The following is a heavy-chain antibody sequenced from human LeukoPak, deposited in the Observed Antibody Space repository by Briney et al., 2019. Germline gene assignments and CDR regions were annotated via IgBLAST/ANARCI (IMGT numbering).Heavy chain of an antibody. Sequence: PGGSLRLSCAASGFTVSSYGMSWVGQAPGKGLRGVANIKQEGIEKYYVDSVKGRFTISRDNAKNSLYLQMNILGAEDTGVDYCARGYYYGSGSYYNEFDYWGQGTLVTVSS. V-gene: IGHV3-7*01. CDR1: GFTVSSYG. CDR3: ARGYYYGSGSYYNEFDY. CDR2: IKQEGIEK. J-gene: IGHJ4*02. D-gene: IGHD3-10*01.